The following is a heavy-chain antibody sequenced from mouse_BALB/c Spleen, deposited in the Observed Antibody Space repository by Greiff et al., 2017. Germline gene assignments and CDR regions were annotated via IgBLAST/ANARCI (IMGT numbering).Heavy chain of an antibody. CDR3: ARRRRYDEDYAMDY. D-gene: IGHD2-14*01. J-gene: IGHJ4*01. V-gene: IGHV3-2*02. Sequence: EVMLQESGPGLVKPSQSLSLTCTVTGYSITSDYAWNWIRQFPGNKLEWMGYISYSGSTSYNPSLKSRISITRDTSKNQFFLQLNSVTTEDTATYYCARRRRYDEDYAMDYWGQGTSVTVSS. CDR1: GYSITSDYA. CDR2: ISYSGST.